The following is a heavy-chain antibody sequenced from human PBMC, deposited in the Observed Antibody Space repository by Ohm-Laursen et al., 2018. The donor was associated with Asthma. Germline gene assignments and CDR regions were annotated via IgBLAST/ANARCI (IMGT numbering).Heavy chain of an antibody. CDR2: ISKSGSHI. Sequence: SLRLSCTASGFIFSNYNINWVRQSPGKGLEWVSSISKSGSHIYYADSVKGRFTISRDNAKDSLSLQMNSLRVEDTAVYYCAAWGSENFWGQGTLVTVS. V-gene: IGHV3-21*01. CDR1: GFIFSNYN. CDR3: AAWGSENF. J-gene: IGHJ4*02. D-gene: IGHD7-27*01.